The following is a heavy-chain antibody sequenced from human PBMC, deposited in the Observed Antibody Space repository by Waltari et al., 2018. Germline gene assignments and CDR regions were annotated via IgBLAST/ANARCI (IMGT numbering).Heavy chain of an antibody. CDR2: IYYSGST. Sequence: QVQLQESGPGLVKPSETLSLTCTVSGGSISSYYWSWIRKPPGKGREWIGYIYYSGSTNYNHSLKSRVTISVDTSKNQFSLKLSSVTAADTAVYYCARVRDFWSGYSYYYYYYMDVWGKGTTVTISS. J-gene: IGHJ6*03. V-gene: IGHV4-59*01. CDR1: GGSISSYY. CDR3: ARVRDFWSGYSYYYYYYMDV. D-gene: IGHD3-3*01.